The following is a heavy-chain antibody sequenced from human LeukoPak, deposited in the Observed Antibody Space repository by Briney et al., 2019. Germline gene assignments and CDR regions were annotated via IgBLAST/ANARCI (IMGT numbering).Heavy chain of an antibody. V-gene: IGHV1-46*01. CDR1: GYSFTSYY. J-gene: IGHJ4*02. CDR3: ARDQGRTADYVWGSYFEY. Sequence: ASVKVSCKASGYSFTSYYIHWVRQAPGQGLEWMGMINPNYGGTAYAQMFKGGVTLTRDTSTSTVYMELSSLKSEDTAVYFCARDQGRTADYVWGSYFEYWGQGALVTVSS. CDR2: INPNYGGT. D-gene: IGHD3-16*01.